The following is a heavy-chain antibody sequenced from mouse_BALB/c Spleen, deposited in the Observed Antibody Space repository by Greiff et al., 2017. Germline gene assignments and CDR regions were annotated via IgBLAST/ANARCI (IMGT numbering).Heavy chain of an antibody. J-gene: IGHJ4*01. Sequence: VQVVESGPGLVAPSQSLSITCTVSGFSLTSYGVHWVRQPPGKGLEWLGVIWAGGSTNYNSALMSRLSISKDNSKSQVFLKMNSLQTDDTAMYYCDRELTGTEAMDYWGQGTSVTVSS. V-gene: IGHV2-9*02. CDR3: DRELTGTEAMDY. CDR2: IWAGGST. CDR1: GFSLTSYG. D-gene: IGHD4-1*01.